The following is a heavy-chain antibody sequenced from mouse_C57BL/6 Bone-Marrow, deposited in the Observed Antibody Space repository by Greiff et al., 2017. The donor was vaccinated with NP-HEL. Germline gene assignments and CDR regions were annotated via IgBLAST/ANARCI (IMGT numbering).Heavy chain of an antibody. Sequence: EVQLQQSGAELVRPGASVKLSCTASGFNIKDDYMHWVKQRPEQGLEWIGWIDPENGDTEYASKCQGKATITADTSSNTAYLQLSSLTSVDTAVYYCTTDTGTRAMDYWGQGTSVTVSS. CDR1: GFNIKDDY. D-gene: IGHD4-1*01. J-gene: IGHJ4*01. V-gene: IGHV14-4*01. CDR2: IDPENGDT. CDR3: TTDTGTRAMDY.